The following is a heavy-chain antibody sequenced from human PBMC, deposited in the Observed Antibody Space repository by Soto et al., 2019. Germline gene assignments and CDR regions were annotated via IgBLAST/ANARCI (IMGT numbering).Heavy chain of an antibody. Sequence: GASVKVSCKASGYTFSSSGFTWVRQAPGQGLEWMGWISANSGNTNYAQKLQGRVTMTTDTSTSTAYMELRGLRSDDAAVYDCARCGNWNYSSDCWGQGTPGTVSS. V-gene: IGHV1-18*01. CDR3: ARCGNWNYSSDC. D-gene: IGHD1-7*01. J-gene: IGHJ4*02. CDR2: ISANSGNT. CDR1: GYTFSSSG.